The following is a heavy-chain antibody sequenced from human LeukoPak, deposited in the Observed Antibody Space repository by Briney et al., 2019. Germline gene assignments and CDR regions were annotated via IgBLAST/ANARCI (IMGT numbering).Heavy chain of an antibody. V-gene: IGHV3-48*01. J-gene: IGHJ6*02. CDR2: ISSSSSTI. CDR1: GFTFSSYS. CDR3: ARPLRYSSGLFYYGMDV. Sequence: GGSLRLSCAASGFTFSSYSMNWVRQAPGKGLEWISYISSSSSTIYYADSVKGRFTISRDNAKNSLYLQMNSLRAEDTAVYYCARPLRYSSGLFYYGMDVWGQGTTVTVSS. D-gene: IGHD6-19*01.